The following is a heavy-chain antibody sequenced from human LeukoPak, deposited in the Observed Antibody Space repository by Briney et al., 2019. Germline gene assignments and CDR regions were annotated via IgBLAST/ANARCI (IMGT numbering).Heavy chain of an antibody. CDR3: ARGGGLRYSSAWYASYF. CDR1: GESISGFY. V-gene: IGHV4-59*08. Sequence: SETLSLTCTVSGESISGFYWTWIRQPLGKGLEWIGYIYYSGSTNYNPSLKSRVTISVDTSKNQFSLKLSSVTAADTAVYYCARGGGLRYSSAWYASYFWGQGTLVTVSS. CDR2: IYYSGST. D-gene: IGHD6-19*01. J-gene: IGHJ4*02.